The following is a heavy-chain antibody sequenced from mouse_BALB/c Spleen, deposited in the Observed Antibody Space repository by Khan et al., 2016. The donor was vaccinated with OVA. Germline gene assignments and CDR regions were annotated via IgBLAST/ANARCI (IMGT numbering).Heavy chain of an antibody. CDR3: ARRGGLGRWYAMDY. V-gene: IGHV2-2*02. CDR1: GFSLTNYA. Sequence: VQLQESGPGLVQPSQSLSITCTVSGFSLTNYAVHWVRQSPGKGLEWLGVIWSGGSADYNAAFISRLSITKDNSKSQVFFEMNSLQPNDTVIYYCARRGGLGRWYAMDYWGQGTSVTVSS. J-gene: IGHJ4*01. CDR2: IWSGGSA. D-gene: IGHD4-1*01.